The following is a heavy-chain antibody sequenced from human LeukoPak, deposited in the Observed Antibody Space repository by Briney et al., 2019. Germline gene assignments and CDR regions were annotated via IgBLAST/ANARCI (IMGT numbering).Heavy chain of an antibody. D-gene: IGHD5-24*01. CDR3: ARVRDGYNDY. Sequence: GGSLRLSCGASGFTFGSYWMSWVRQAPGKGLEWVASIKHDGSEKYYVDSVRGRFTISRDNAKNSLYLQLNSLRAEDTAVYYCARVRDGYNDYWGQGALVTVSS. CDR2: IKHDGSEK. J-gene: IGHJ4*02. CDR1: GFTFGSYW. V-gene: IGHV3-7*01.